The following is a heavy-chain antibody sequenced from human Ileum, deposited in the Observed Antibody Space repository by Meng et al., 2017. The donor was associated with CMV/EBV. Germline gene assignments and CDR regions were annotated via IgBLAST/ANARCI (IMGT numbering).Heavy chain of an antibody. Sequence: AASGFTFSTYAMTWVRQAPGKGLEWVSAISGSGGSTYYADSVKGRFTISRDNSKNTLYLQMNSLRAEDTAVYYCAKLSSWYGGFDYWGQGTLVTVSS. V-gene: IGHV3-23*01. CDR1: GFTFSTYA. J-gene: IGHJ4*02. D-gene: IGHD6-13*01. CDR3: AKLSSWYGGFDY. CDR2: ISGSGGST.